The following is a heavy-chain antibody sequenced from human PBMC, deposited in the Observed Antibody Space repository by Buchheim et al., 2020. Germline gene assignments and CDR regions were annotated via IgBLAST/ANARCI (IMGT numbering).Heavy chain of an antibody. V-gene: IGHV3-30*04. CDR3: ARFPYSSGWYYFDY. D-gene: IGHD6-19*01. J-gene: IGHJ4*02. Sequence: QVQLVESGGGVVQPGRSLRLSCAASGFTFSSYAMHWVRQAPGKGLEWVAGISYDGSNKYYADSVKGRFTISRDNSKNTMYLQMNSLRAEDTAVYYCARFPYSSGWYYFDYWGQGTL. CDR2: ISYDGSNK. CDR1: GFTFSSYA.